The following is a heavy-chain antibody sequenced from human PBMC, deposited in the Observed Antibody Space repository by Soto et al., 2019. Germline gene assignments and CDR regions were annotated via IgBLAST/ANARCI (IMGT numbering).Heavy chain of an antibody. CDR3: ARSSYSSSWYFDY. CDR1: GGSISSSSYY. CDR2: IYYSGST. Sequence: SETLSLTCTVSGGSISSSSYYWGWIRQHPGKGLEWIGSIYYSGSTYYNPSLKSRVTISVDTSKNQFSLKLSSVTAADTAVYYCARSSYSSSWYFDYWGQGTLVTAPQ. D-gene: IGHD6-13*01. J-gene: IGHJ4*02. V-gene: IGHV4-39*01.